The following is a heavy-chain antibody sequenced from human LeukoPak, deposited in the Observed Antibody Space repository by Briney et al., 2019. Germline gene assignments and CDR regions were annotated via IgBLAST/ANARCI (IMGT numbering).Heavy chain of an antibody. Sequence: SETLSLTCTVSGGSVSSGSYYWSWIRQPPGKGLEWIGYIYYSGSTNYNPSLKSRVTISVDTSKNQFSLKPSSVTAADTAVYYCARAGYGDYADAFDIWGQGTMVAVSS. V-gene: IGHV4-61*01. CDR1: GGSVSSGSYY. CDR2: IYYSGST. CDR3: ARAGYGDYADAFDI. J-gene: IGHJ3*02. D-gene: IGHD4-17*01.